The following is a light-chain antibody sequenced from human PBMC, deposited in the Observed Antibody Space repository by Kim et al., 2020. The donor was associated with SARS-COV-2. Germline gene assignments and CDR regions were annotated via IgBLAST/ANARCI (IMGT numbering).Light chain of an antibody. Sequence: SASVGDRVTITCRASQSISSWLAWYQQKPGKAPKLLIYDASSLESGVPSRFSGSGSGTEFTLTISSLQPDDVATYYCQQYNSYPRTFGQGTKLEI. J-gene: IGKJ2*01. CDR1: QSISSW. CDR2: DAS. V-gene: IGKV1-5*01. CDR3: QQYNSYPRT.